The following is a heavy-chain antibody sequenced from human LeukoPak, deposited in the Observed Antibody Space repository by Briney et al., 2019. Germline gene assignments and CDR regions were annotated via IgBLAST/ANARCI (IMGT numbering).Heavy chain of an antibody. CDR3: ATGDIVATILHFDY. CDR1: GSIFTSYW. J-gene: IGHJ4*02. D-gene: IGHD5-12*01. V-gene: IGHV5-51*01. Sequence: GASLQISCKGSGSIFTSYWIGWVRQLPGKGLEWMGIIYPGDSDTRYSPSFQGQVTISADKSISTAYLQWSSLKASDTAMYYCATGDIVATILHFDYWGQGTLVTVSS. CDR2: IYPGDSDT.